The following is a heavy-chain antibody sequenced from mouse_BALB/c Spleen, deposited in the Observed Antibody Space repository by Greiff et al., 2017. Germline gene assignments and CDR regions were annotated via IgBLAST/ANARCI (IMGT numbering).Heavy chain of an antibody. Sequence: QVQLQQSGPGLVAPSQSLSITCTVSGFSLTSYGVHWVRQPPGKGLEWLGVIWAGGSTNYNSALMSRLSISKDNSKSQVFLKMNSLQTDDTAMYYCARVGNDGYPLYAMDYWGQGTSVTVSS. D-gene: IGHD2-3*01. CDR1: GFSLTSYG. V-gene: IGHV2-9*02. J-gene: IGHJ4*01. CDR3: ARVGNDGYPLYAMDY. CDR2: IWAGGST.